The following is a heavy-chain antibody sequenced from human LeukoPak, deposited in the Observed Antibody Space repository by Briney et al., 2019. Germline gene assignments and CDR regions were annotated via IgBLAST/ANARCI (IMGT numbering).Heavy chain of an antibody. Sequence: SETLFLTCTVSGGSISSYYWSWIRQPPGKGLEWIGYIYYSGSTNYNPSLKSRVTISVDTSKNQFSLKLSSVTAADTAVYYCARLVYGSGSHDYWGQGTLVTVSS. CDR3: ARLVYGSGSHDY. CDR1: GGSISSYY. D-gene: IGHD3-10*01. J-gene: IGHJ4*02. CDR2: IYYSGST. V-gene: IGHV4-59*01.